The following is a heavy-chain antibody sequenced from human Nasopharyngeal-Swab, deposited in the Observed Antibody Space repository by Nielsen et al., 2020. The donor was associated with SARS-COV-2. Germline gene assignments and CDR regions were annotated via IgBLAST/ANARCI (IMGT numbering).Heavy chain of an antibody. CDR2: IWYDGSNK. V-gene: IGHV3-33*01. CDR1: GFTFSSYG. CDR3: ARDMVLLPYSGSYPDAFDI. Sequence: GESLKISCAASGFTFSSYGMHWVRQAPGKGLEWVAVIWYDGSNKYYADSVKGRFTISRDNSKNTLYLQMNSLRAEDTAVCYCARDMVLLPYSGSYPDAFDIWGQGTMVTVSS. J-gene: IGHJ3*02. D-gene: IGHD1-26*01.